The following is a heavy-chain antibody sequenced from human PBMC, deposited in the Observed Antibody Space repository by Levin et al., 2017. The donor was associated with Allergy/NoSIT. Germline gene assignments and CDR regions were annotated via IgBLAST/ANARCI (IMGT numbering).Heavy chain of an antibody. Sequence: LSLTCAASGFTFSSSAMSWVRQAPGKGLEWVSAISGSGGSTYYADSVKGRFTISRDNSKNTLYLQMNSLRAEDTAVYYCANSEYSSSWYSYYFDYWGQGTLVTVSS. D-gene: IGHD6-13*01. CDR2: ISGSGGST. CDR3: ANSEYSSSWYSYYFDY. V-gene: IGHV3-23*01. CDR1: GFTFSSSA. J-gene: IGHJ4*02.